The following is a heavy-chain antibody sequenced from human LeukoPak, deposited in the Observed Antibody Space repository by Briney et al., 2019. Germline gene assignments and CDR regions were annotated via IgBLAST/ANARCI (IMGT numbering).Heavy chain of an antibody. Sequence: GRSLRLSCAASGFTFSSYGMHWVRQAPGKVLEWVAFIRYDGSNKYYADSVKGRFTISRDNSKNTLYLQMNSLRAEDTAVYYCAKQYSSGWCLFDYWGQGTLVTVSS. CDR2: IRYDGSNK. J-gene: IGHJ4*02. V-gene: IGHV3-30*02. CDR3: AKQYSSGWCLFDY. CDR1: GFTFSSYG. D-gene: IGHD6-19*01.